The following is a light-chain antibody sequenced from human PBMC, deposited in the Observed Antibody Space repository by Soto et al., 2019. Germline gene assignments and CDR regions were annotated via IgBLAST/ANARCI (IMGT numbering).Light chain of an antibody. Sequence: DIQMTQSPSSLSASVGYRFTITCRASQSISSYLNWYQQKPGKAPKLLIYAASSLQSGVPSRFSGSGSGTDFTLTISSLQPEDFATYHCQQSYSIPITFGQGTRREIK. CDR1: QSISSY. J-gene: IGKJ5*01. CDR3: QQSYSIPIT. V-gene: IGKV1-39*01. CDR2: AAS.